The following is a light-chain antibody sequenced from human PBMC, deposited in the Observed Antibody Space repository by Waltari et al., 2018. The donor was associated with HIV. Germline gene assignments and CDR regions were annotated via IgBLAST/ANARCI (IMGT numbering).Light chain of an antibody. CDR3: AAWDDSLNAWV. J-gene: IGLJ3*02. CDR1: SSKVGSNI. Sequence: QSVLAQPPPASGTPGQRVTISCSGSSSKVGSNIVNWYQQVPGTAPKLLIYSNNQRPSGVPDRFSGSNSGTSASLAISGLQSEDEADYYCAAWDDSLNAWVFGGGTKLTVL. CDR2: SNN. V-gene: IGLV1-44*01.